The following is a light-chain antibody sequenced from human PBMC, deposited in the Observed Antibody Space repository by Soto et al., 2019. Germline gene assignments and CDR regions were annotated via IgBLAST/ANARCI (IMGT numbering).Light chain of an antibody. CDR2: ETN. CDR1: SSNIGNNH. J-gene: IGLJ3*02. Sequence: QSVLTQPPSVSAAPGQTVTISCSGSSSNIGNNHVSWYQQLPGTAPKLLIYETNKRPSGIPDRFSASKSDTSATLAITGLQTGDEADYYCGTWDSSLSPGGVFGGGTQLTVL. CDR3: GTWDSSLSPGGV. V-gene: IGLV1-51*02.